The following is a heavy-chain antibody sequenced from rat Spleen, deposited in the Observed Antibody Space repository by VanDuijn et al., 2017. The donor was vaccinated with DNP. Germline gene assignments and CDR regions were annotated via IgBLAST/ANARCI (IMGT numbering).Heavy chain of an antibody. CDR3: ARPYNSGYGYFDF. V-gene: IGHV2-15*01. Sequence: QVQLKESGPGLVQPSQTLSLTCTVAGFSLTDYNVHWVRQPPGKGLEWIGAIWSGGSTDYNSALKSRLSISRDTSKSQVLLKMNSLQTEDTAMYFWARPYNSGYGYFDFWGPGTMVTVSS. CDR2: IWSGGST. D-gene: IGHD4-3*01. J-gene: IGHJ1*01. CDR1: GFSLTDYN.